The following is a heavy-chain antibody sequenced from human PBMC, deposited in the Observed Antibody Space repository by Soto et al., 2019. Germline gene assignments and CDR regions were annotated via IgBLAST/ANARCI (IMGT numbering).Heavy chain of an antibody. CDR1: GYTFTSYY. J-gene: IGHJ6*02. CDR2: INPSGGST. Sequence: ASVKVSCKASGYTFTSYYMHWVRQAPGQGLEGMGIINPSGGSTSYAQKFQGRVTMTRDTSTSTVYMELSSLRSEDTAVYYCAREARVGATFFYYGMDVWGQGTTVTVSS. CDR3: AREARVGATFFYYGMDV. D-gene: IGHD1-26*01. V-gene: IGHV1-46*01.